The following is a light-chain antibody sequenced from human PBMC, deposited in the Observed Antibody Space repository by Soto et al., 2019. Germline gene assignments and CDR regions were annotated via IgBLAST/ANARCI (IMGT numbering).Light chain of an antibody. V-gene: IGKV1-5*01. J-gene: IGKJ2*01. CDR2: DAS. CDR1: QSIVNW. Sequence: DIQMTQSPSTLSASVGDRVIITCRASQSIVNWLAWYQQKPGKAPKLLISDASKLESGVPPRFSGVGSGTDFTLTISSLQPDDSATSYCQQYNLDPYTFGQGTKLEIK. CDR3: QQYNLDPYT.